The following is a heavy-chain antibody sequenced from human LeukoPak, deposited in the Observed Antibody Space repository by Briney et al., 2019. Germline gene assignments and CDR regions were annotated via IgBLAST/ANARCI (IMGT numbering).Heavy chain of an antibody. CDR1: GYTFTGYY. Sequence: ASVKVSCKASGYTFTGYYMHWVRQAPGQGLEWMGWINPNSGGTNYAQTFQGRVTMTRDTSISTAYMELSRMRSDDTAVYYCARKLKRGVVVANRGLNWGEESLVTVSS. J-gene: IGHJ4*02. D-gene: IGHD3-22*01. CDR2: INPNSGGT. V-gene: IGHV1-2*02. CDR3: ARKLKRGVVVANRGLN.